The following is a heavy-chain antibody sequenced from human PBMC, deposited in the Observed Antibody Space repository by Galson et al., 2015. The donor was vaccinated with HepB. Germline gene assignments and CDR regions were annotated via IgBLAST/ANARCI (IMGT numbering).Heavy chain of an antibody. CDR3: AKGIAGKAAFDI. Sequence: SLRLSCAASGFTFSNYAMTWVRQAPGKGLEWVSSLSSSGSSTYYADSVKGRSTISRDNSKNTLFVQMNSLRAEDTAVYYCAKGIAGKAAFDIWGQGTMVTVSS. J-gene: IGHJ3*02. V-gene: IGHV3-23*01. D-gene: IGHD6-13*01. CDR2: LSSSGSST. CDR1: GFTFSNYA.